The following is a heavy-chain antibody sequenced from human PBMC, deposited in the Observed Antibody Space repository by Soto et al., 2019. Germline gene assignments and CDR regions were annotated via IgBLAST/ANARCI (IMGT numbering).Heavy chain of an antibody. V-gene: IGHV3-9*01. D-gene: IGHD4-4*01. J-gene: IGHJ5*02. CDR2: ISWNSGSI. Sequence: GGSLRLSCAASGFTFDDYAMHWVRQAPGKGLEWVSGISWNSGSIGYADSVKGRFTISRDNAKNSLYLQMNSLRAEDTALYYCAKDGTYSNYIWFDPWGQGTLVTVSS. CDR3: AKDGTYSNYIWFDP. CDR1: GFTFDDYA.